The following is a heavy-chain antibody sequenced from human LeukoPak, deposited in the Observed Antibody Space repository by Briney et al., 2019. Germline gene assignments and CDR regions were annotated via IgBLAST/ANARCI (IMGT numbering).Heavy chain of an antibody. D-gene: IGHD2-2*02. V-gene: IGHV4-30-4*08. Sequence: SQTLSLTCTVSGGSVSSGDYYWSWIRQPPGKGLEWIGYIYYSGSTYYNPSLKSRVTISVDTSKNQFSLKLSSVTAADTAVYYCASYYCSSTSCYKPLNYWGQGTLVTVSS. CDR2: IYYSGST. J-gene: IGHJ4*02. CDR3: ASYYCSSTSCYKPLNY. CDR1: GGSVSSGDYY.